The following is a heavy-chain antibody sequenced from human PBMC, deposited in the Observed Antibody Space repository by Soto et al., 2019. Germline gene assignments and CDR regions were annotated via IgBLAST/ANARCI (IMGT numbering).Heavy chain of an antibody. CDR3: ARDPVRGITY. D-gene: IGHD3-10*01. V-gene: IGHV4-30-4*01. CDR2: IYYSGST. CDR1: GGSISSGDYY. J-gene: IGHJ4*02. Sequence: QVQLQESGPGLVKPSQTLPLTCTVSGGSISSGDYYWSWIRQSPGKGLEWIGYIYYSGSTYYNPSLKRRVTMSADTSKNQFSLKLSSVTAADTAVYYCARDPVRGITYWGQGTLVTVSS.